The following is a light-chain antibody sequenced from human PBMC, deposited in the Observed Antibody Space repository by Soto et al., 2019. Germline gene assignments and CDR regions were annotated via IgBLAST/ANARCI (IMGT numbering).Light chain of an antibody. V-gene: IGKV1-13*02. CDR3: QQFNSFPLP. CDR1: QGIGSA. CDR2: DAS. Sequence: IQMTQSPSSLSASVGDRVTISCRASQGIGSALAWYQQKPGKAPKVLIYDASSLKSGVPSRFSGSGSRTDFTLTISSLQPEDFATYYCQQFNSFPLPFGGGTKVDIK. J-gene: IGKJ4*01.